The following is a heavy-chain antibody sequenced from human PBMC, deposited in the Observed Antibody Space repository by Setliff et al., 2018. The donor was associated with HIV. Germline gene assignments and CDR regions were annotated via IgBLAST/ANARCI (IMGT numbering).Heavy chain of an antibody. D-gene: IGHD3-10*01. CDR2: ISSGSSYT. V-gene: IGHV3-21*01. CDR3: TRGSMVRGVIVRDYFDY. Sequence: GGSLRLSCAASGFTFSTYSLNWVRQAPGKGLEWVSSISSGSSYTYYTDSMKGRFTISRDNAKNSLYLQMNSLRAEDTAVYYCTRGSMVRGVIVRDYFDYWGQGTLVTV. J-gene: IGHJ4*02. CDR1: GFTFSTYS.